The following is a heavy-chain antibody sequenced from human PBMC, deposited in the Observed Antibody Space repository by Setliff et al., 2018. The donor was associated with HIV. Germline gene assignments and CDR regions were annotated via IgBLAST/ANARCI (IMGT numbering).Heavy chain of an antibody. CDR2: VGCWGTCT. CDR3: ARDLDPYFAMAV. CDR1: GFTVNSGA. Sequence: AGGSLRLSCAGSGFTVNSGAMNWVRQAPGKGLEWVSTVGCWGTCTYFADSVKGRFTISADTSKNTLYLQMTRLSAEDTAVYYCARDLDPYFAMAVWGQGTTVTV. V-gene: IGHV3-23*01. J-gene: IGHJ6*02.